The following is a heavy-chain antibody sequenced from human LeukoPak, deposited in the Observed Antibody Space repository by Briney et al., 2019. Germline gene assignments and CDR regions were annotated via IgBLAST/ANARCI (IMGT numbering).Heavy chain of an antibody. Sequence: SETLSLTCTVSGGSIRSNYWSWIRQPPGKGLEWIGYTYYSGSTNYNPSLKSRVRISVDTSKNQFSLKLSSVTAADTAVYYCAREGPGYYDEPAPYYYYYMDVWGKGTTVTVSS. CDR1: GGSIRSNY. J-gene: IGHJ6*03. CDR2: TYYSGST. V-gene: IGHV4-59*01. D-gene: IGHD3-22*01. CDR3: AREGPGYYDEPAPYYYYYMDV.